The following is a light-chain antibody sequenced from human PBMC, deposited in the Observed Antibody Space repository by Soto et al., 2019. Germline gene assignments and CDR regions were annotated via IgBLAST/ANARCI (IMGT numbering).Light chain of an antibody. V-gene: IGLV1-40*01. CDR3: HSYDGSLTKVV. CDR2: GNT. Sequence: QSVLTQPPSVSGAPGQTITISCTGSSADIGAGYDVHWYQQLPGRAPKLLIYGNTNRPSGVPDRFSGSKSDASVSLAITGLRGEDEADDHCHSYDGSLTKVVFGGGTKLTVL. J-gene: IGLJ2*01. CDR1: SADIGAGYD.